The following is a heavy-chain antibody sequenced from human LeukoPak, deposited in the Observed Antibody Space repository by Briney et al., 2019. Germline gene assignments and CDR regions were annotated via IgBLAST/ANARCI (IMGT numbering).Heavy chain of an antibody. CDR3: ARQEIVVITKLFDY. J-gene: IGHJ4*02. CDR1: GGSISSGNYY. CDR2: IYYSGTT. D-gene: IGHD3-22*01. Sequence: PSETLSLTCTVSGGSISSGNYYWGWIRQPPGKGLEWIATIYYSGTTFYNPSLKSRVTISVDTSKNQFSLKLNSVTAADTAVYYCARQEIVVITKLFDYWGQGTLVTVSS. V-gene: IGHV4-39*01.